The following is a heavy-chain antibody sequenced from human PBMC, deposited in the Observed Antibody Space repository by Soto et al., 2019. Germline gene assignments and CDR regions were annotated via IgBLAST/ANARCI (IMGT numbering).Heavy chain of an antibody. J-gene: IGHJ4*02. CDR1: GFTFSSYE. D-gene: IGHD5-18*01. V-gene: IGHV3-48*03. Sequence: GGSLRLSCAASGFTFSSYEMNWVRQAPGKGLEWVSYISSSGSTIYYADSVKGRFTISRDNAKNSLYLQMNSLRAEDTAVYYCARDGYSYGYGYWGQGTLVTVPQ. CDR2: ISSSGSTI. CDR3: ARDGYSYGYGY.